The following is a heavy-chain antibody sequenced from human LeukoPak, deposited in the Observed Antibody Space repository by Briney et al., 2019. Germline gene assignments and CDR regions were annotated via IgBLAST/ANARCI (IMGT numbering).Heavy chain of an antibody. Sequence: SGGSLRLSCAASGFTFSSYAMSWVRQAPGKGLEWVSAISGSGGSTYYADSVKGRFTISRDNSKHTLYLQMNSLRAEDTAVYYCAKESMGVRVGATRIWFETSGQGKLVTLSS. CDR1: GFTFSSYA. J-gene: IGHJ5*02. CDR2: ISGSGGST. V-gene: IGHV3-23*01. D-gene: IGHD1-26*01. CDR3: AKESMGVRVGATRIWFET.